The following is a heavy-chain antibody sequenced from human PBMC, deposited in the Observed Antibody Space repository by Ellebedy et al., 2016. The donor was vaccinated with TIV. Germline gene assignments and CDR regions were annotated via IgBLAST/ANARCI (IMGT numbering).Heavy chain of an antibody. CDR1: GFTFSSYG. J-gene: IGHJ6*02. CDR3: AREPMVRGVIRRGYAMDV. CDR2: IWYDGSNK. D-gene: IGHD3-10*01. Sequence: GGSLRLSXAASGFTFSSYGMHWVRQASGKGLEWVAVIWYDGSNKYYADSVKGRFTISRDNSKNTLYLQMNSLRAEDTAVYYCAREPMVRGVIRRGYAMDVWGQGTTVTVSS. V-gene: IGHV3-33*01.